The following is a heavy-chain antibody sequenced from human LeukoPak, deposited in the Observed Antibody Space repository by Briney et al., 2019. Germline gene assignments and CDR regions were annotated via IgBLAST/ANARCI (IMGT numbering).Heavy chain of an antibody. CDR3: AKDRYCSSTSCYRGEWFDP. J-gene: IGHJ5*02. V-gene: IGHV3-23*01. CDR1: GFTFSSYA. CDR2: ISGRGGST. D-gene: IGHD2-2*02. Sequence: PGGSLRLSCAASGFTFSSYAMSWVRQAPGKGLEWVSAISGRGGSTYYADSVKGRFTISRDNSKNTLYLQMNSLRAEDTAVYYCAKDRYCSSTSCYRGEWFDPWGQGTLVTVSS.